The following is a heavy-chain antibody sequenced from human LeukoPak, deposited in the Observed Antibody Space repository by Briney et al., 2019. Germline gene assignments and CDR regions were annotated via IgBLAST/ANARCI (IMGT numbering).Heavy chain of an antibody. CDR1: GGSFSGYY. J-gene: IGHJ3*02. CDR2: INHSGST. V-gene: IGHV4-34*01. Sequence: PSETLSLTCAVYGGSFSGYYWSWIRQPPGKGLEWIGEINHSGSTNYNPSLKSRVTISVDTSKNQFSLKLSSVTAADTAVYYCAGGRRTSRAFDIWGQGTMVTVSS. CDR3: AGGRRTSRAFDI. D-gene: IGHD1-14*01.